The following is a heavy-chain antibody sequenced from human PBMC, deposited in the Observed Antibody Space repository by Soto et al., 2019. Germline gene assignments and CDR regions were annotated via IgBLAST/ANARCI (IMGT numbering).Heavy chain of an antibody. D-gene: IGHD3-10*01. CDR1: GGSISSGGYS. J-gene: IGHJ5*02. V-gene: IGHV4-30-2*01. CDR3: ARVSLLLWFGEFLGWFDP. CDR2: IYHSGST. Sequence: PSETLSLTCAVSGGSISSGGYSWSWIRQPPGKGLEWIGYIYHSGSTYYNPSLKSRVTISVDRSKNQFSLKLSSVTAADTAVYYCARVSLLLWFGEFLGWFDPWGQGTLVTVSS.